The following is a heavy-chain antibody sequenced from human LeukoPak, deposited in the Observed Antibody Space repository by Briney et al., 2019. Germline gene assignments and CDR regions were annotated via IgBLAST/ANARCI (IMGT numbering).Heavy chain of an antibody. J-gene: IGHJ2*01. CDR3: VRGVSNDWYFDL. CDR2: VQYSGFG. V-gene: IGHV4-39*07. Sequence: SETLSLTCTVSHGSIATHSYFWGWLRQPPGKGLDFVASVQYSGFGYKSPSLRSRVAVSTDTSKNQFSLRLESVTAADTAVYFCVRGVSNDWYFDLWGSGTLVSISS. D-gene: IGHD3-3*01. CDR1: HGSIATHSYF.